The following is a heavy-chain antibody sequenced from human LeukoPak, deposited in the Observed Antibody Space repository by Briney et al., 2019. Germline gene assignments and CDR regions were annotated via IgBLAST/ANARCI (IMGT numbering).Heavy chain of an antibody. CDR1: GFIFGNYW. V-gene: IGHV3-74*01. D-gene: IGHD3-3*01. CDR2: INPNGKIT. J-gene: IGHJ4*02. Sequence: GGSLRLSCAASGFIFGNYWMHWVRQVPGKGLVWVARINPNGKITTYTDSVKGRFTISRDNSKNTLYLQMNSLRAEDTAVYYCARDGGYDFWSGYYQDYWGQGTLVTVSS. CDR3: ARDGGYDFWSGYYQDY.